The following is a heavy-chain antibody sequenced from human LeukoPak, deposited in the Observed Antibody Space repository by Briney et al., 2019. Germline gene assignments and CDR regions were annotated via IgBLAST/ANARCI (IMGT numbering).Heavy chain of an antibody. CDR2: ITSSSIYK. J-gene: IGHJ4*02. Sequence: GRSLRLSCAASGFTFSSYGMHWVRQAPGKGLEWVSSITSSSIYKYYADSMKGRFTISRDNAKNSLYLQMDSLRAEDTAVYYCARDGITMRILEYWGQGTLVTVSS. V-gene: IGHV3-21*01. D-gene: IGHD3-10*01. CDR1: GFTFSSYG. CDR3: ARDGITMRILEY.